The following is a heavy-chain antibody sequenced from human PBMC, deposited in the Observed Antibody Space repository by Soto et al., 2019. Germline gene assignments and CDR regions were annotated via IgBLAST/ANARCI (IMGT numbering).Heavy chain of an antibody. Sequence: SGTLSLTCTVSGGSISSGDDYWSWIRQPPGTGLEWIGEINHSGSTNYNPSLKSRVTISVDTSKSQFSLKLTSVTAADTAVYYCARDKITGLFDYWGQGTLVTVSS. CDR2: INHSGST. J-gene: IGHJ4*02. D-gene: IGHD2-8*02. V-gene: IGHV4-4*02. CDR3: ARDKITGLFDY. CDR1: GGSISSGDDY.